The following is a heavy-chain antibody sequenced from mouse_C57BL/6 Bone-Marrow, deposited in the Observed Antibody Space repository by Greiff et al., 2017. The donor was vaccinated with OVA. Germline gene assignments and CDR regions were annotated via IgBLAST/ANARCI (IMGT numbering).Heavy chain of an antibody. J-gene: IGHJ4*01. CDR3: ATFLRGDAMDY. Sequence: VQLQQSGAELMKPGASVKLSCKASGYTFTGYWIEWVKQRPGHGLEWIGEIFPGSGSTNSNEKFKGKATFTADTSSKTAYMQISSLTTEDSAICYFATFLRGDAMDYWGQGTSVTVSS. CDR1: GYTFTGYW. D-gene: IGHD1-1*01. V-gene: IGHV1-9*01. CDR2: IFPGSGST.